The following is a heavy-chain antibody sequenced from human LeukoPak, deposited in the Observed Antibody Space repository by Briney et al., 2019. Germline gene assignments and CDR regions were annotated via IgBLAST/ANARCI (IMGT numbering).Heavy chain of an antibody. Sequence: SVKVSCKASGYTFSTYGISWVRQAPGQGLEWMGWISPYSDNTEYAQKFQGRVTMTTDTSTSTAYMELRSLRSDDTAVYYCARDPPHSSGPNSPCFEYWGQGTLVTVSS. CDR2: ISPYSDNT. J-gene: IGHJ4*02. D-gene: IGHD6-19*01. CDR1: GYTFSTYG. V-gene: IGHV1-18*01. CDR3: ARDPPHSSGPNSPCFEY.